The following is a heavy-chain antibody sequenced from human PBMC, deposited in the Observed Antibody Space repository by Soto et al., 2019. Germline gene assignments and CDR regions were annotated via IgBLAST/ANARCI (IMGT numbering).Heavy chain of an antibody. Sequence: PGWSLRLSCVASGFTLNNYAMTWVRQAPGKGLEWVSAMSGSGGSTFYADSVKGRFTISRDNSKNTLYLQIHSLRAEDTAVYYCAKVTGPSAGVVNWGQGTLVTVS. V-gene: IGHV3-23*01. CDR1: GFTLNNYA. CDR3: AKVTGPSAGVVN. J-gene: IGHJ4*02. CDR2: MSGSGGST. D-gene: IGHD2-8*01.